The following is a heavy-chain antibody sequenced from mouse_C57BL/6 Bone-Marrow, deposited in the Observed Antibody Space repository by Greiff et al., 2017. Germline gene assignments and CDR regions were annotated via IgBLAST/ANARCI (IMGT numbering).Heavy chain of an antibody. CDR3: AAYYSNYARFAY. CDR1: GYTFTDYY. D-gene: IGHD2-5*01. Sequence: VKLVESGAELVRPGASVKLSCKASGYTFTDYYINWVKQRPGQGLEWIARIYPGSGNTYYNEKFKGKATLTAEKSSSTAYMQLSSLTSEDSAVYFCAAYYSNYARFAYWGQGTLVTVSA. J-gene: IGHJ3*01. V-gene: IGHV1-76*01. CDR2: IYPGSGNT.